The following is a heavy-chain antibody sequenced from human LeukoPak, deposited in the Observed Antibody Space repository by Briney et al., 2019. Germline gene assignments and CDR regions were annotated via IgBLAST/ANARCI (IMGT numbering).Heavy chain of an antibody. D-gene: IGHD4-17*01. J-gene: IGHJ6*03. CDR3: ARGPTVRGMDV. V-gene: IGHV4-59*01. CDR1: GGSNSSYY. CDR2: IYYSGST. Sequence: PSETLSFTCTVSGGSNSSYYWSWIRQPPGKGLEWIGYIYYSGSTNYNPSLKSRVTISVDTSKNQFSLKLNSVTAADTAVYYCARGPTVRGMDVWGKGTTVTVSS.